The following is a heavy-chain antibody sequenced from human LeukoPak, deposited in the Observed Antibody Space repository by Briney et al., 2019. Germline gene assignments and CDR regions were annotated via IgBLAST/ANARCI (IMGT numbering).Heavy chain of an antibody. Sequence: GASVKVSCKASGYTFTSYAMNWVRQAPGQGLEWMGWINTNTGNPTYAQGFTGRFVFSLDTSVSTAYLQISSLKAEDTAVYYCASPPRYSGPYYYGMDVWGQGTTVTVSS. CDR3: ASPPRYSGPYYYGMDV. J-gene: IGHJ6*02. V-gene: IGHV7-4-1*02. CDR1: GYTFTSYA. CDR2: INTNTGNP. D-gene: IGHD5-12*01.